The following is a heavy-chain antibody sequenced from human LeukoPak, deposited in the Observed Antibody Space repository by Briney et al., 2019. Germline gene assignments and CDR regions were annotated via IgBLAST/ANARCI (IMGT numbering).Heavy chain of an antibody. V-gene: IGHV3-11*04. CDR3: AKDIYQCCVPGK. CDR2: ISSSGSTI. Sequence: TGGSLRLSCAASGFTFSDYYMSWIRQAPGKGLEWVSYISSSGSTIYYADSVKGRFTISRDNAKNSLYLQMNSLRAEDTAVYYCAKDIYQCCVPGKWGQGTMVTVSS. D-gene: IGHD2-15*01. J-gene: IGHJ3*01. CDR1: GFTFSDYY.